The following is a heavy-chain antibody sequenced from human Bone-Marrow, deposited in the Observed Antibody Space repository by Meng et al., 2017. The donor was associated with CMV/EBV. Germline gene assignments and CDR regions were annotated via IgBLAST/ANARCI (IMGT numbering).Heavy chain of an antibody. D-gene: IGHD6-13*01. Sequence: GSLRLSCTVSGGSISSYYWSWIRQPPGKGLGWIGYIYYSGSTNYNPSLKSRVTISVDTSKNQFSLKLSSVTAADTAVYYCAALYSSSWFPYYYYGMDVWGQGTTVTVSS. V-gene: IGHV4-59*01. J-gene: IGHJ6*02. CDR1: GGSISSYY. CDR2: IYYSGST. CDR3: AALYSSSWFPYYYYGMDV.